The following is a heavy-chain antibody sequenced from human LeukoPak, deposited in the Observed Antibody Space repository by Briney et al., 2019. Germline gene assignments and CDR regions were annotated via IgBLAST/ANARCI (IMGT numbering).Heavy chain of an antibody. CDR2: SYYRAKWFI. V-gene: IGHV6-1*01. CDR3: ARDSSGWYPRSGNFDY. D-gene: IGHD6-19*01. J-gene: IGHJ4*02. Sequence: SQTLSLTRPISVYSDPNNSAHWNWMRHSPSRALEWLGRSYYRAKWFIDYAVSVKSRITVNPDTSKNQFSLQLISVTPEDTAVYYCARDSSGWYPRSGNFDYWGQGTLVTVSS. CDR1: VYSDPNNSAH.